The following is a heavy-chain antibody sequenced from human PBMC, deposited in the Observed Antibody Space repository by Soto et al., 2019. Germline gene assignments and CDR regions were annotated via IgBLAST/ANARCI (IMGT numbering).Heavy chain of an antibody. Sequence: WASVKVSCKASGGTFSSYAISWVRQAPGQGLEWMGGIIPIFGTANYAQKFQGRVTITADKSTSTAYMELSSLRSEDTAVYYCARGTAMVSYYYYYGMDVWGQGTTVTVSS. J-gene: IGHJ6*02. CDR1: GGTFSSYA. CDR3: ARGTAMVSYYYYYGMDV. CDR2: IIPIFGTA. V-gene: IGHV1-69*06. D-gene: IGHD5-18*01.